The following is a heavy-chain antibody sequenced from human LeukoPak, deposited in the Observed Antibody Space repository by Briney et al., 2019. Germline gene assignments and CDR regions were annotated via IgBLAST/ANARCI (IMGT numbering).Heavy chain of an antibody. D-gene: IGHD1-26*01. J-gene: IGHJ5*02. Sequence: PGGSLTLSCVASGFTFSSYSMNWVRQAPRKGLEWVSSISSSSSYIYYADSVKGRFTFSRDNAKNSLSLQMNSLRAEDTAVYYCARDGEVGVGRWFDPWGQGTLVTVSS. CDR2: ISSSSSYI. CDR3: ARDGEVGVGRWFDP. CDR1: GFTFSSYS. V-gene: IGHV3-21*01.